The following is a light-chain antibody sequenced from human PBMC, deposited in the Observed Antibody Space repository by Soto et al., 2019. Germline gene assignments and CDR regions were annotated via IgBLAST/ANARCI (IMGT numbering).Light chain of an antibody. CDR1: QSISSY. CDR2: AAS. V-gene: IGKV1-39*01. CDR3: LQSYRYPWT. Sequence: DIQMTQSPSSLSASVGDRVTITCRASQSISSYLNWYQQKPGKAPKLLIYAASSLQSGVPSRFSGSGSGTDFTLTISSLQPEDFATYYCLQSYRYPWTFGQGTEVEIK. J-gene: IGKJ1*01.